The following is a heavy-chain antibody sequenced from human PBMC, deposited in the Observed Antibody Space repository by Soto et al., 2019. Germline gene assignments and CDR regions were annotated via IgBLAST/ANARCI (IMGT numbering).Heavy chain of an antibody. D-gene: IGHD1-1*01. J-gene: IGHJ3*02. V-gene: IGHV1-8*01. CDR3: ARGGLYGRNPDNTFDI. CDR2: MNPNSGNT. Sequence: QVQLVQSGAEVKRSGASVRISCKASGYTFNRHDINWVRQATGQGPEWIGWMNPNSGNTGYAQKFQGRVPQTRDSFITTAYKDLGSLTTQDQAIYFWARGGLYGRNPDNTFDIWGQGTMVSVSS. CDR1: GYTFNRHD.